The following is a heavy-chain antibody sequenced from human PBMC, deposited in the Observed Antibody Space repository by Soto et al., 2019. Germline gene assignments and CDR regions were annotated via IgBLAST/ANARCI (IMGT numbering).Heavy chain of an antibody. J-gene: IGHJ4*02. Sequence: ASVKVSCKASGHTFTSYGISWVRQAPGQGLEWMGWISAYNGNTNYAQKLQGRVTMTTDTSTSTAYMELRSLRSDDTAVYYCASGPYDFWSGYYLTFDYWGQGTLVTVSS. CDR3: ASGPYDFWSGYYLTFDY. V-gene: IGHV1-18*04. CDR2: ISAYNGNT. D-gene: IGHD3-3*01. CDR1: GHTFTSYG.